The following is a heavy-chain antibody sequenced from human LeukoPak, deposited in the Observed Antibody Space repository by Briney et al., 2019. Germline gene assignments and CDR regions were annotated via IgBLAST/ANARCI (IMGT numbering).Heavy chain of an antibody. CDR3: AKDKRMSSSGWFDP. CDR2: INGSGGST. CDR1: GFPLRNYA. V-gene: IGHV3-23*01. J-gene: IGHJ5*02. D-gene: IGHD6-13*01. Sequence: GGSLRLSCAASGFPLRNYAMSWVRQAPGKGLEWVSDINGSGGSTYYADSVKGRFTISRDNSKNTLYLQMNSLRAEDTAVYYCAKDKRMSSSGWFDPWGQGTLVTVSS.